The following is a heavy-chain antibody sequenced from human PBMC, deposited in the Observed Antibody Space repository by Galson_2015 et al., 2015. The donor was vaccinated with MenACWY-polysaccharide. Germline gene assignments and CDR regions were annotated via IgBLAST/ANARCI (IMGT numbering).Heavy chain of an antibody. V-gene: IGHV3-23*01. J-gene: IGHJ6*02. CDR2: ISGNGGSS. CDR3: AKGSGCGLLWFGSNYYGMDV. CDR1: GFTFSTYA. Sequence: SLRLSCAASGFTFSTYAMNWVRQAPGKGLEWVSAISGNGGSSYFADSMRGRFTISRDNTANTLYLEMNSLRAEDTAVYYCAKGSGCGLLWFGSNYYGMDVWGQGTALTVS. D-gene: IGHD3-10*01.